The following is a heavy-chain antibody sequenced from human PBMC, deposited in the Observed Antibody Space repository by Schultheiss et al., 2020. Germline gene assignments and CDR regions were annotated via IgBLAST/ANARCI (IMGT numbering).Heavy chain of an antibody. V-gene: IGHV3-23*01. D-gene: IGHD2-2*01. Sequence: GESLKISCAASEFTFSNYAMSWVRQAPGKGLQWISTVSGTTGSTYYADSVKGRFTISRDNSKNTLYLQLNSLRADDTAVYYCAKGDIGYANSFDYWGLGTLVTVSS. J-gene: IGHJ4*02. CDR1: EFTFSNYA. CDR3: AKGDIGYANSFDY. CDR2: VSGTTGST.